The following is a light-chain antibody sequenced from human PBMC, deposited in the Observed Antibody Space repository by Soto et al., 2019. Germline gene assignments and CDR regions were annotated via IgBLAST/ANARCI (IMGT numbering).Light chain of an antibody. V-gene: IGLV9-49*01. J-gene: IGLJ2*01. Sequence: QSVLTQPPSASASLGASVTLTCTLSSGYSNYKVDWYQQRPGKGPRFVMRVGTGGIVGSKGDGIPDRFSVLGSGLNRYPTIKNIQEEDESDYHCGADHGSGSNFVSVVFGGGTKLTVL. CDR2: VGTGGIVG. CDR1: SGYSNYK. CDR3: GADHGSGSNFVSVV.